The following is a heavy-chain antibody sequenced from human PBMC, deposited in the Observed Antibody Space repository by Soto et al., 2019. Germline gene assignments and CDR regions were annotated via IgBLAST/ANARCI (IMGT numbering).Heavy chain of an antibody. D-gene: IGHD5-12*01. Sequence: SETLSLTCAVYGGSFSGYYWTWIRQHPGKGLEWIGYIYYSGSTYYNPSLKSRVTISVDTSKNQFSLKLSSVTAADTAVYYCARESYSGYDWDYFDYWGQGTLVTVSS. V-gene: IGHV4-31*11. CDR2: IYYSGST. CDR3: ARESYSGYDWDYFDY. CDR1: GGSFSGYY. J-gene: IGHJ4*02.